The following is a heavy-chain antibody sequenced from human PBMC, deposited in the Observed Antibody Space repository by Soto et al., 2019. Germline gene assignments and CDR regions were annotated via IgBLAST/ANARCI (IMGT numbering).Heavy chain of an antibody. CDR3: ARQRRPQVLSAPEGRYYYYGMDV. CDR1: GFTFSSYS. CDR2: ISSSSSYI. V-gene: IGHV3-21*01. D-gene: IGHD6-25*01. J-gene: IGHJ6*02. Sequence: EVQLVESGGGLVEPGGSLRLSCAASGFTFSSYSMNWVRQAPGKGLEWVSSISSSSSYIYYADSVKGRFTISRDNAKNSLYLQMNSLRAEDTAVYYCARQRRPQVLSAPEGRYYYYGMDVWGQGTTVTVSS.